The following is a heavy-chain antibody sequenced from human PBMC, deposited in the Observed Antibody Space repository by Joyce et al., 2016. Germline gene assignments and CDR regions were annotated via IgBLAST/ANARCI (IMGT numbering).Heavy chain of an antibody. Sequence: QVQLVESGGGVVQPGRYLRLSCAASGLTLSNYCVHWVRQAPGKGLEWVAVISYDGIYKYYADSVKGRFTISRDNSKNTVFLEMNSLRAEDTAVYYCAKILTATYSSGWFLDYWGQGTLVTVSS. D-gene: IGHD6-25*01. CDR1: GLTLSNYC. CDR3: AKILTATYSSGWFLDY. V-gene: IGHV3-30*18. J-gene: IGHJ4*02. CDR2: ISYDGIYK.